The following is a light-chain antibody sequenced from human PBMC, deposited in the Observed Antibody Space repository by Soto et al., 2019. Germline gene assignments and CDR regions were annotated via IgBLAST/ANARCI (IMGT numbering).Light chain of an antibody. V-gene: IGLV2-18*02. CDR3: SSYTSTNTYV. Sequence: QSVLTQPPSVSGSPGQSVTISCTGTSSDVGGYNRVSWYQQPPGTAPKLMFYEVSDRPSGVPDRFSGSKSGNTASLTISGLQDEDEADYYCSSYTSTNTYVFGAGTKVTVL. CDR1: SSDVGGYNR. J-gene: IGLJ1*01. CDR2: EVS.